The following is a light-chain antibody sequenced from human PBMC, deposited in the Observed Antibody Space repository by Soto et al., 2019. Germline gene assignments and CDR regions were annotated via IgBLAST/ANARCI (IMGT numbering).Light chain of an antibody. Sequence: QSVLAQPASVSGSPGQSVTISCSGTGSDIGTYNFVSWYQQHPGKAPQFIIYDDIKRPSGVSNRFSGSKSGNTASLTISGLQAEDEADYYYCSYAGAGTDNYVFGSGTKVTVL. CDR1: GSDIGTYNF. J-gene: IGLJ1*01. V-gene: IGLV2-23*01. CDR3: CSYAGAGTDNYV. CDR2: DDI.